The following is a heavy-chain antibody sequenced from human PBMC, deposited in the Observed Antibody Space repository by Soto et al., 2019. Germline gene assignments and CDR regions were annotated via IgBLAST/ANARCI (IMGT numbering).Heavy chain of an antibody. J-gene: IGHJ4*02. D-gene: IGHD1-26*01. CDR3: ARGVGAYYFDY. CDR1: GGTFSTYA. V-gene: IGHV1-69*01. Sequence: QVQLVQSGAEVKKPGSSVKVSCKASGGTFSTYAITWVRQAPGQGLEWLGGTIPIFGTTDYARKFQGRVTITAAESTSTVFIELSSLTSEDTAVYYCARGVGAYYFDYWGQGTLVTVSP. CDR2: TIPIFGTT.